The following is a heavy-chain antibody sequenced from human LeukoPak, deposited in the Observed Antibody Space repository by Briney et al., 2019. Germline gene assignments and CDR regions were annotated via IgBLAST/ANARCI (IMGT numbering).Heavy chain of an antibody. CDR3: ARDLAYYDILTGYYRYFDY. V-gene: IGHV1-18*01. Sequence: ASVKVSCKASGYTFTSYGISWVRQAPGQGLEWMGWISAYNGNTNYAQKLQGRVTMTTDTPTSTAYMELRSLRSDDTAVYYCARDLAYYDILTGYYRYFDYWGQGTLVTVSS. D-gene: IGHD3-9*01. CDR2: ISAYNGNT. CDR1: GYTFTSYG. J-gene: IGHJ4*02.